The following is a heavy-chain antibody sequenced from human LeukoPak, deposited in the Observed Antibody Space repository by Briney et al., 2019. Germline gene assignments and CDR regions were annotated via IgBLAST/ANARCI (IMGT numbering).Heavy chain of an antibody. CDR1: GGTFSSYA. CDR2: IIPIFGTA. CDR3: ASGRMRYYYYIDV. J-gene: IGHJ6*03. V-gene: IGHV1-69*05. Sequence: GASVKVSCKASGGTFSSYAISWVRQAPGRGLEWMGGIIPIFGTANYAQKFQGRVTITTDESTSTAYMELSSLRSEDTAVYYCASGRMRYYYYIDVWGKGTTVTVSS.